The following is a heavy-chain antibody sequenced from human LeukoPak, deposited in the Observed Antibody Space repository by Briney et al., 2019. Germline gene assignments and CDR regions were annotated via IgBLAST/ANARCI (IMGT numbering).Heavy chain of an antibody. CDR3: AILGGVVTRLES. Sequence: GGSLRLSCAASGFTFSSYALSWVRQAPGKGLEWVSATSGTGGGTYYGDSVKGRFTISRDNSKNMLYLQMNTLRAEDTAVYYCAILGGVVTRLESWGQGTLVTVSS. CDR1: GFTFSSYA. D-gene: IGHD2-21*02. V-gene: IGHV3-23*01. CDR2: TSGTGGGT. J-gene: IGHJ5*01.